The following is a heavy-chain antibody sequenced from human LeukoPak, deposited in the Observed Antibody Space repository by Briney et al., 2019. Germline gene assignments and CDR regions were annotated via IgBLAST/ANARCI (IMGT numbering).Heavy chain of an antibody. J-gene: IGHJ4*02. V-gene: IGHV3-21*01. Sequence: GGSLRLSCAASGFTFNTYTMNWVRQAPGKGLEWVSSITASSTAIYSADSVKGRFTISRDNAKNFLYLQMNSLRAEDTAVYYCARYGGWFFDYWGQGTLVTVSS. CDR3: ARYGGWFFDY. D-gene: IGHD2-15*01. CDR1: GFTFNTYT. CDR2: ITASSTAI.